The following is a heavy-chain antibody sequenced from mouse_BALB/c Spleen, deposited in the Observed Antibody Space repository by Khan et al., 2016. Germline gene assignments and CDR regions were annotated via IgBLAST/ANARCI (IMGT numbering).Heavy chain of an antibody. V-gene: IGHV9-2-1*01. CDR2: INTETGEP. CDR3: ARSRGSSYDYYAMDY. CDR1: GYTFTDYS. Sequence: QIQLVQSGPELKKPGETVKISCKASGYTFTDYSMHWVKQAPGKGLKWMGWINTETGEPTYADDFKGRFAFSLETSASTAYLQINNLKNEDTATDFCARSRGSSYDYYAMDYWGQGTSVTVSS. D-gene: IGHD1-1*01. J-gene: IGHJ4*01.